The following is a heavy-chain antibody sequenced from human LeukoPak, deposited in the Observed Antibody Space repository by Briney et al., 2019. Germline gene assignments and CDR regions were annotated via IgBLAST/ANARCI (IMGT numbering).Heavy chain of an antibody. CDR2: IYYSGST. CDR3: AREWFGELQCFDY. D-gene: IGHD3-10*01. J-gene: IGHJ4*02. CDR1: GGSISSSSYY. Sequence: SETLSLTCTVSGGSISSSSYYWGWIRQPPGKGLEWIGSIYYSGSTYYNPSLKSRVTISVDTSKNQFSLKLSSVTAADTAVYYCAREWFGELQCFDYWGQGTLVTVSS. V-gene: IGHV4-39*07.